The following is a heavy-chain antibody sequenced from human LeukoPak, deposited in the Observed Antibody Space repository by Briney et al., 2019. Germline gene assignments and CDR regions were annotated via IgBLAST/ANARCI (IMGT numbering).Heavy chain of an antibody. D-gene: IGHD2-15*01. J-gene: IGHJ6*03. V-gene: IGHV1-69*01. Sequence: GSSVKVSCKASGGTFSSYAISWVRQAPGRGLEWMGGIIPIFGTANYAQKFQGRVTITADESTSTAYMELSSLRSEDTAVYYCARGHCSGGSCYLYYYYYYMDVWGKGTTVTVSS. CDR3: ARGHCSGGSCYLYYYYYYMDV. CDR1: GGTFSSYA. CDR2: IIPIFGTA.